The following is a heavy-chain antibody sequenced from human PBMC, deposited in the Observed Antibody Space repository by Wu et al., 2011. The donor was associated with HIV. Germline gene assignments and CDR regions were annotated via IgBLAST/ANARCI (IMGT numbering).Heavy chain of an antibody. CDR2: INPNSGAT. J-gene: IGHJ5*01. Sequence: QVQLVQSGAEVKKPGASVKVSCKASGYTFTAYYMHWVRQAPGQGLEWVGWINPNSGATQCAKKFQDRVTMTRDTTNNTAYLELNRLISDDTATYYCARDWGATVVVYLLDSWGQGTPVTVSS. V-gene: IGHV1-2*02. D-gene: IGHD2-8*02. CDR1: GYTFTAYY. CDR3: ARDWGATVVVYLLDS.